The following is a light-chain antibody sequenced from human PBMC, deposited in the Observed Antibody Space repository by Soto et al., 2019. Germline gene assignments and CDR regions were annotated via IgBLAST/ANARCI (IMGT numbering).Light chain of an antibody. CDR2: DAS. V-gene: IGKV1-5*01. J-gene: IGKJ1*01. CDR3: QQYNSWT. CDR1: QSISSW. Sequence: DIQMTQSPSTLSASVGDRVTITCRARQSISSWLACYQHKPGKSPNLLIYDASSLESGVPSRFSGSGSGTEFTLTISSLQPDDFAAYYCQQYNSWTFGKGTKVEIK.